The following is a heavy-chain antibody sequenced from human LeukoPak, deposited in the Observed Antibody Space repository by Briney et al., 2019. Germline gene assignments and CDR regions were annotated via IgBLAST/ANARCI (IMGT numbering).Heavy chain of an antibody. Sequence: SETLSLTCTVSGGSISSYSWNWIRQPAGKGLEWIGRIYTSGSTNYNPSLKSRVTMSVDTSKNQFSLKLSSVTAADTAIYYCAKASSGSYYYFDYWGQGTLVTVSS. V-gene: IGHV4-4*07. J-gene: IGHJ4*02. CDR2: IYTSGST. D-gene: IGHD3-22*01. CDR1: GGSISSYS. CDR3: AKASSGSYYYFDY.